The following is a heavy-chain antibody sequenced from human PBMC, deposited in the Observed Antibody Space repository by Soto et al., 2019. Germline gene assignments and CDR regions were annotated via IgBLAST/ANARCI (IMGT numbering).Heavy chain of an antibody. D-gene: IGHD3-22*01. Sequence: QVQLVQSGAEVKKPGSSVKVSCKASGGTFSSYTISWVRQAPGQGLEWMGRIIPILGIANYAQKFQGRVTITADKSTSTAYMELSSLRSEDTAGYYWASNRGDSSGRDYWGQGTLVTVSS. CDR1: GGTFSSYT. V-gene: IGHV1-69*02. CDR2: IIPILGIA. CDR3: ASNRGDSSGRDY. J-gene: IGHJ4*02.